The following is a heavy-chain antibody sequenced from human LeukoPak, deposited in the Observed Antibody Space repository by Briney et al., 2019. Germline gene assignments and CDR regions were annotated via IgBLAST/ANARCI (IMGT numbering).Heavy chain of an antibody. Sequence: WASVKVSWKASGGTFSSYTISWVRQAPAQGLEWMGRIIPILGIANYAQKFQGRVTITADKSTSTAYMELSSLRSEDTAVYYCASTVDYYGSGRLTTPNNWFDPWGQGTLVTVSS. CDR2: IIPILGIA. V-gene: IGHV1-69*02. CDR3: ASTVDYYGSGRLTTPNNWFDP. CDR1: GGTFSSYT. D-gene: IGHD3-10*01. J-gene: IGHJ5*02.